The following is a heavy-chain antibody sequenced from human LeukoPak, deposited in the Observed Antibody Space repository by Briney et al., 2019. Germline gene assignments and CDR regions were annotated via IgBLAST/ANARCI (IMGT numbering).Heavy chain of an antibody. CDR1: GGTFSSYA. J-gene: IGHJ4*02. D-gene: IGHD3-16*02. V-gene: IGHV1-69*13. Sequence: GASVKVSCKASGGTFSSYAISWVRQAPGQGLEWMGGIIPIFGTANYAQKFQGGVTITADESTSTAYMELSSLRSEDTAVYYCARDPLYDYVWGSYRYPYYFDYWGQGTLVTVSS. CDR3: ARDPLYDYVWGSYRYPYYFDY. CDR2: IIPIFGTA.